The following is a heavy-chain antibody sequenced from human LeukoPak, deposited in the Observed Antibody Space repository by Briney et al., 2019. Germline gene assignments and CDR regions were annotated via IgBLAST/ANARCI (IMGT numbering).Heavy chain of an antibody. CDR3: ARDSGNYHYDMDV. J-gene: IGHJ6*02. CDR2: NFFHDGST. V-gene: IGHV1-46*02. D-gene: IGHD3-10*01. Sequence: GASVKVSCKTSGYSFNSHHVHWVRQAPGQGLEWMGINFFHDGSTSNTQKFQGRVTMTRDTSTSTVYMELSSLRSEDTAVYYCARDSGNYHYDMDVWGQGTTVIVS. CDR1: GYSFNSHH.